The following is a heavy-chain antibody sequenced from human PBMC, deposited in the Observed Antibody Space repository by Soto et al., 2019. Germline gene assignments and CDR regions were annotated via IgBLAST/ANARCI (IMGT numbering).Heavy chain of an antibody. CDR3: ARESAGYGGGYYYYYGMDV. D-gene: IGHD5-12*01. V-gene: IGHV3-53*02. CDR1: GFTVSSNY. J-gene: IGHJ6*04. Sequence: EVQLVETGGGLIQPGGSLRLSCAASGFTVSSNYMSWVRQAPGQGLEWVSVIYSGGSTYYADSVKGRFTISRDNSKNTLYLQMNSLRAEDSAVYYCARESAGYGGGYYYYYGMDVWGEWTTVPVSS. CDR2: IYSGGST.